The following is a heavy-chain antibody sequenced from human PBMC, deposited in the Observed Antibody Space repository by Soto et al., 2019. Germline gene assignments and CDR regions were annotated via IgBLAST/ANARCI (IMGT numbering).Heavy chain of an antibody. D-gene: IGHD2-2*01. V-gene: IGHV3-33*01. CDR1: GFTFSSYG. J-gene: IGHJ3*02. CDR2: IWYDGSNK. CDR3: AREIRWSRVPDATYDFDI. Sequence: GGSLRLSCAASGFTFSSYGMHWVRQAPGKGLEWVAVIWYDGSNKYYADSVKGRFTISRDNSKNTLYLQMNSLRAEDTAVYYCAREIRWSRVPDATYDFDIWGQGTMVTVSS.